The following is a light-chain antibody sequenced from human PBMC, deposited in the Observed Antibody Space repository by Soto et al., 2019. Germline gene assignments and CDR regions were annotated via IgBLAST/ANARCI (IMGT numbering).Light chain of an antibody. J-gene: IGLJ1*01. V-gene: IGLV1-44*01. CDR1: TSNIGSSA. Sequence: QSVLTQTPSASGTPGQRVTISYTGITSNIGSSAVNWYQQLPGTAPKLHIYANDQRPSGVPARFSGSKSGTSASLAISGLQSEDEADYYCAAWDGSLNRYVFAAGTKVTVL. CDR3: AAWDGSLNRYV. CDR2: AND.